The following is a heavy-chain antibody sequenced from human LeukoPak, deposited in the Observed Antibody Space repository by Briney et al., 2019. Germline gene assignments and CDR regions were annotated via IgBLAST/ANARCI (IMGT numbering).Heavy chain of an antibody. CDR1: GDSVSSDRVT. J-gene: IGHJ4*02. V-gene: IGHV6-1*01. Sequence: SQTLSLTCAISGDSVSSDRVTWNWIRQSPSRGLEWLGRTYYRSKWSNDYAVSVRSRITINPDTSKNQFSLQLNSVTPEDTAVYYCARGLRPDFFSYWGQGTPVTVSS. D-gene: IGHD3-3*01. CDR2: TYYRSKWSN. CDR3: ARGLRPDFFSY.